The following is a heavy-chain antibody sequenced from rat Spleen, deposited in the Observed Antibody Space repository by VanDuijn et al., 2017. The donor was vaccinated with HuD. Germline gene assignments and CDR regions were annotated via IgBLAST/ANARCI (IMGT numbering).Heavy chain of an antibody. Sequence: EVQLVESGGGLIQPGRSLKLSCIASGFTFNDYWMTWIRQAPGKGLEWVASITNAAGKVHYPDSVKGRFTISRDTAQNTLYLQMNSPTSEETATYYCTRAMYTTDYYFAKGYYVMDAWGQGASVTVSS. CDR3: TRAMYTTDYYFAKGYYVMDA. CDR1: GFTFNDYW. V-gene: IGHV5-31*01. J-gene: IGHJ4*01. CDR2: ITNAAGKV. D-gene: IGHD1-6*01.